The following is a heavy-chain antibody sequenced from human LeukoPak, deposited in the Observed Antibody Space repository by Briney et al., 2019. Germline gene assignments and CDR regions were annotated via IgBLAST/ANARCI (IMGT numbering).Heavy chain of an antibody. CDR3: ATDHPTKPIDF. CDR2: INPNSGGT. CDR1: GYTFTGYY. Sequence: ASVKVSCKASGYTFTGYYMHWVRQAPGQGLEWMGWINPNSGGTIYAQKFQGRVTMTEDRSTDTAYMQLSSLRSEDTAVYYCATDHPTKPIDFWGQGTLVTVSS. V-gene: IGHV1-2*02. J-gene: IGHJ4*02.